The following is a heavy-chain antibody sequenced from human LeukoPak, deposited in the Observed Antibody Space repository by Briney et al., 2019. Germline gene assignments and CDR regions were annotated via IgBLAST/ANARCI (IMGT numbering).Heavy chain of an antibody. CDR3: AIDPTAGWGYGGNRHYFDY. Sequence: GGSLRLSCAASGFTVSSTYMSWVRQAPGKGLEWVAVISYDGSNKYYADSVKGRFTISRDNSKNTLYLQMNSLRAEDTAVYYCAIDPTAGWGYGGNRHYFDYWGQGTLVTVSS. D-gene: IGHD4-23*01. J-gene: IGHJ4*02. CDR2: ISYDGSNK. V-gene: IGHV3-30*03. CDR1: GFTVSSTY.